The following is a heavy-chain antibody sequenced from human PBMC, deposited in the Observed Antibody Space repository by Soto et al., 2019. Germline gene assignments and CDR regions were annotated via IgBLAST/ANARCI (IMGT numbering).Heavy chain of an antibody. CDR1: GFTFSSDA. CDR3: VKPLSARYNWAKAFDV. V-gene: IGHV3-64D*06. D-gene: IGHD1-20*01. CDR2: ITSNGGSA. J-gene: IGHJ3*01. Sequence: GGSLRLSCSASGFTFSSDAMHWVRQAPGKGLEYVSAITSNGGSAYYPHSMIGRFTIFRDNSENTLYLHMSSLRAEDTAFYYCVKPLSARYNWAKAFDVWGQGTMVTVSS.